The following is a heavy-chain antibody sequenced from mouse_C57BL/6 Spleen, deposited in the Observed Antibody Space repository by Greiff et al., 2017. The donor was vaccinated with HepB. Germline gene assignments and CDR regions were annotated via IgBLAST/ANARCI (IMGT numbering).Heavy chain of an antibody. D-gene: IGHD2-1*01. J-gene: IGHJ4*01. V-gene: IGHV1-20*01. CDR3: ARGGYGNYAMDY. Sequence: EVKLMESGPELVKPGDSVKISCKASGYSFTGYFMNWVMQSHGKSLEWIGRINPYNGDTFYNQKFKGKATLTVDKSSSTAHMELRSLTSEDSAVYYCARGGYGNYAMDYWGQGTSVTVSS. CDR1: GYSFTGYF. CDR2: INPYNGDT.